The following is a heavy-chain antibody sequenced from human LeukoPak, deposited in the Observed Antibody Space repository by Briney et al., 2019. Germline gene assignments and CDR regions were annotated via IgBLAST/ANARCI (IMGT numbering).Heavy chain of an antibody. J-gene: IGHJ3*02. V-gene: IGHV3-74*01. CDR2: INSDGINT. CDR1: GFTFSNYW. Sequence: GGSLRLSCAASGFTFSNYWMHWVRQAPGKGLVWVSRINSDGINTSYADSVKGRFTISRDNAKNTLNLQMNSLRAEDTAVYYCARAGWGGSNYDVFDIWGQGTMVTVSS. D-gene: IGHD4-11*01. CDR3: ARAGWGGSNYDVFDI.